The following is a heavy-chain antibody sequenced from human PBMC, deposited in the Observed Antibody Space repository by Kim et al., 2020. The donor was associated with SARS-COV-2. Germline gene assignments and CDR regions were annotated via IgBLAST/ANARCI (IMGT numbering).Heavy chain of an antibody. Sequence: ADAVKGRITISRDNAKNSLYLQMNSLRGEDTALYYCAKDVPHIAAAGTFDYWGQGTLVTVSS. CDR3: AKDVPHIAAAGTFDY. D-gene: IGHD6-13*01. J-gene: IGHJ4*02. V-gene: IGHV3-9*01.